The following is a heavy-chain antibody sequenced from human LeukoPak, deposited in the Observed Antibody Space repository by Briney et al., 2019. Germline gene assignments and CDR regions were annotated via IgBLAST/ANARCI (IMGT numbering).Heavy chain of an antibody. CDR2: ISYDGSNK. Sequence: GGSLRLSCAASGFTFSSYAMHWVRQAPGKGLEWVAVISYDGSNKYYADSVKGRFTISRDNSKNTPYLQMNSLRAEDTAVYYCARTQGPPDIVVVHDAFDIWGQGTMVTVSS. CDR1: GFTFSSYA. CDR3: ARTQGPPDIVVVHDAFDI. J-gene: IGHJ3*02. V-gene: IGHV3-30*01. D-gene: IGHD2-2*01.